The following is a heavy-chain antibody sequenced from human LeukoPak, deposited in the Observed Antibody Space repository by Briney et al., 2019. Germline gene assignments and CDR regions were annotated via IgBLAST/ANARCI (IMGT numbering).Heavy chain of an antibody. V-gene: IGHV1-3*01. J-gene: IGHJ4*02. CDR3: ATSGWYVRPIDY. CDR2: INPVNGNT. CDR1: GYTFTAYA. D-gene: IGHD6-19*01. Sequence: ASVKVSCKTSGYTFTAYAMHWIRQAPGQRLEWMGWINPVNGNTKYSQKFQGRVTITSDTSASTAYMELSSLRSEDTALYYCATSGWYVRPIDYWGQGTLVTVSA.